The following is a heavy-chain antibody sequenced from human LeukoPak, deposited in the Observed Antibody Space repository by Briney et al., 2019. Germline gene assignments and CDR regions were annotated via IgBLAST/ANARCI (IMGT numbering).Heavy chain of an antibody. J-gene: IGHJ6*02. CDR3: AKAPSKFGIAAPFRVYYYYGMDV. D-gene: IGHD6-13*01. CDR1: GFTFSSYA. V-gene: IGHV3-23*01. Sequence: GGSLRLSCAASGFTFSSYAMSWVRQAPEKGLEWVSAISGSGGSTYYADSVKGRFTISRDNSKNTLYLQMNSLRAEDTAVYYCAKAPSKFGIAAPFRVYYYYGMDVWGQGTTVTVSS. CDR2: ISGSGGST.